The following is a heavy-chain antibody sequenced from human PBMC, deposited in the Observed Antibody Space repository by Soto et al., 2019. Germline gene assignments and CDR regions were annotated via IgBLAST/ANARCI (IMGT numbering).Heavy chain of an antibody. D-gene: IGHD5-12*01. CDR3: ARAQRGYSGYDH. V-gene: IGHV1-2*04. J-gene: IGHJ5*02. CDR2: IDPNSGAI. Sequence: QVQLVQSGAEVKKPGASVKVSCKASGYTFIAHYIHWVRQAPGQGLEWMGWIDPNSGAISYAQKFQGWVTLTRDTSISTAPMELSRLRSDATAVYYCARAQRGYSGYDHWGQGTLVTVSS. CDR1: GYTFIAHY.